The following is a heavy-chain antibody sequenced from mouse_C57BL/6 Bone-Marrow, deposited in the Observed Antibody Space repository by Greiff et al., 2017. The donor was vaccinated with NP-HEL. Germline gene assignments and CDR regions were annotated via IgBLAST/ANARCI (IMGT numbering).Heavy chain of an antibody. D-gene: IGHD2-2*01. Sequence: EVKLVESGGGLVQPGGSLKLSCAASGFTFSDYYMYWVRQTPEKRLEWVAYISNGGGSTYYPDTVKGRFTISRDNAKNTLYLQMSRLKSEDTAMYYCARHGVTTGYYYAMDYWGQGTSVTVSS. J-gene: IGHJ4*01. V-gene: IGHV5-12*01. CDR3: ARHGVTTGYYYAMDY. CDR2: ISNGGGST. CDR1: GFTFSDYY.